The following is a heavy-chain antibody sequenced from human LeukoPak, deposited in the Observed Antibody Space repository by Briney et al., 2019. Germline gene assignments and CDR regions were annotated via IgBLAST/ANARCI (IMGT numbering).Heavy chain of an antibody. CDR2: INHSGST. D-gene: IGHD4-11*01. J-gene: IGHJ4*02. V-gene: IGHV4-34*01. CDR3: ARYSNSLDY. CDR1: GGSFSGYY. Sequence: SETLSLTCAVYGGSFSGYYWSWIRQPPGKGLEWIGEINHSGSTNYNPSLKSRVTISVDKSKNQFSLKLSSVTAADTAVYYCARYSNSLDYWGQGALVIVSS.